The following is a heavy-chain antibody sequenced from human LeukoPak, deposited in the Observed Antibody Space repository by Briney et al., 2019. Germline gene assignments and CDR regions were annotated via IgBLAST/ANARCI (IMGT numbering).Heavy chain of an antibody. CDR2: ISAYNGNT. V-gene: IGHV1-18*01. CDR3: ATERRYSPYYYYYGMDV. Sequence: GASVKVSCKASGYTFTSYGISWVRQAPGQGLEWMGWISAYNGNTNYAQKLQGRVTMTEDTSTDTAYMELSSLRSEDTAVYYCATERRYSPYYYYYGMDVWGQGTTVTVSS. CDR1: GYTFTSYG. D-gene: IGHD5-18*01. J-gene: IGHJ6*02.